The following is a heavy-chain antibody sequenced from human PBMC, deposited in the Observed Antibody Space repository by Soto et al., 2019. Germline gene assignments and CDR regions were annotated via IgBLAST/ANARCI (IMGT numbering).Heavy chain of an antibody. CDR2: IYHSGST. D-gene: IGHD3-10*01. J-gene: IGHJ4*02. CDR3: ASDSLVRGVLDY. V-gene: IGHV4-4*02. CDR1: SGSISSNNW. Sequence: QVQLQEAGPGLVKPSGTLSLTCAVSSGSISSNNWWSWVRQPPGKGLEWIGEIYHSGSTKYNPSLKSRVTISVDKSKNQFALKLSSVTAADTAVYYCASDSLVRGVLDYWGQGTLVTVSS.